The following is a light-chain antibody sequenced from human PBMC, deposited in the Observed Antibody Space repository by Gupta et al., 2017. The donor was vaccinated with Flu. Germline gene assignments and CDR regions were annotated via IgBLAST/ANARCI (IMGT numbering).Light chain of an antibody. Sequence: IVMTQSPLSLPVTPGEPASISCRSSQSLLQSNGNNYLEWYLQKPGQSPQLLIYLGSNRASGVPDRFSGSGSGTDFTLKISRVEAEDVGVYHCMQALQTPLTFGGGTKVEIK. CDR1: QSLLQSNGNNY. CDR2: LGS. CDR3: MQALQTPLT. J-gene: IGKJ4*01. V-gene: IGKV2-28*01.